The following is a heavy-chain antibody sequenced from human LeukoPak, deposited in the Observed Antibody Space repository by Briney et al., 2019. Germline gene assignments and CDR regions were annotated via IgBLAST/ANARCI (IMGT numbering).Heavy chain of an antibody. V-gene: IGHV6-1*01. Sequence: SQTLSLTCTISGDSVSRALAGWSWIRQSPSRGLEWLGRTYYASKWSYDYAVSVKSRISINPDTSQNQFSLKLSSVTAADTAVYYCARGSRGITIFGVVIPFYAYWGQGTLVTVSS. CDR2: TYYASKWSY. CDR1: GDSVSRALAG. J-gene: IGHJ4*02. D-gene: IGHD3-3*01. CDR3: ARGSRGITIFGVVIPFYAY.